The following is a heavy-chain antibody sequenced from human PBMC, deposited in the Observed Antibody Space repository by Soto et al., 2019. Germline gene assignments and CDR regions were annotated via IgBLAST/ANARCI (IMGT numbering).Heavy chain of an antibody. J-gene: IGHJ4*02. V-gene: IGHV3-11*01. CDR2: ISRSGSTI. Sequence: QVQLVESGGGLVKPGGYLRLSCAASGFTFSDYYMSWFRQAQGKGLEWVSYISRSGSTIYYADSVKGRFTISRDNAKNSLYLQMNSLRAEDTGVYHCARDWGGGSYAYWGQGILVTVSS. D-gene: IGHD1-26*01. CDR3: ARDWGGGSYAY. CDR1: GFTFSDYY.